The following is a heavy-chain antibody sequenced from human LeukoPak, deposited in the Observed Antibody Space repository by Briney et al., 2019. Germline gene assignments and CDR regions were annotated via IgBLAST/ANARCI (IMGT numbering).Heavy chain of an antibody. V-gene: IGHV1-24*01. Sequence: ASVKVSCKVSGYTLTELPMHWVRQAPGKGLEWMGGFDPEDGETIYAQKFQGRVTMTEDTSTDTAYMELSSLRSEDTAVYYCATELATVITIARHYWGQGTLVTVSS. J-gene: IGHJ4*02. CDR3: ATELATVITIARHY. CDR2: FDPEDGET. D-gene: IGHD4-23*01. CDR1: GYTLTELP.